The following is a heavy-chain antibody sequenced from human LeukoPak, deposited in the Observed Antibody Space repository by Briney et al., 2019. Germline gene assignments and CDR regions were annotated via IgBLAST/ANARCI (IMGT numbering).Heavy chain of an antibody. D-gene: IGHD3-22*01. J-gene: IGHJ3*02. CDR1: GFSLSTSGVG. CDR2: IYWDDDK. Sequence: SGPTLVNPTQTLTLTCTFSGFSLSTSGVGVGWIRQPPGKALEWLALIYWDDDKRYSPSLKSRLTITKDTSKNQVVLTMTNMDPVDTATYYCAHVTPRYYYDFHGAFDIRGQGTMVTVSS. V-gene: IGHV2-5*02. CDR3: AHVTPRYYYDFHGAFDI.